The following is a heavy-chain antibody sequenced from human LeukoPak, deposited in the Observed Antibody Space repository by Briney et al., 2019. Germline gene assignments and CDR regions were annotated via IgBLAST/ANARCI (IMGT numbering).Heavy chain of an antibody. CDR1: GGTFSSYA. J-gene: IGHJ6*03. V-gene: IGHV1-69*05. CDR2: IIPIFGTA. Sequence: GASVKVSCKASGGTFSSYAISWVRQAPGQGLEWMGGIIPIFGTANYAQKFQGRVTITTDESTSTAYMELSSLRSEDTAVYYCARSYDLFRSQKYYYYMDVWGKGTTVTVSS. D-gene: IGHD3-16*01. CDR3: ARSYDLFRSQKYYYYMDV.